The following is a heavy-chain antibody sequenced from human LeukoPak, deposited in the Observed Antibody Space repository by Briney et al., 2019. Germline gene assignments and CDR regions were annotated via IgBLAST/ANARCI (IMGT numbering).Heavy chain of an antibody. D-gene: IGHD3-3*01. CDR1: GFLFSTYA. J-gene: IGHJ3*02. V-gene: IGHV3-48*01. CDR2: ISSSSSTI. Sequence: GGSLRLSCEASGFLFSTYAMSWVRQAPGKGLEWVSYISSSSSTIYYADSVKGRFTISRDNAKNSLYLQMNSLRAEDTAVYYCAGRYDFWSGYHPLDAFDIWGQGTMVTVSS. CDR3: AGRYDFWSGYHPLDAFDI.